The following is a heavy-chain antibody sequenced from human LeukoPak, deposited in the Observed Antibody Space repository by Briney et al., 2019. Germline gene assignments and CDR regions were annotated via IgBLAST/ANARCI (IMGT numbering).Heavy chain of an antibody. CDR3: ARGLYSSSWYWATHPNYMDV. J-gene: IGHJ6*03. Sequence: ASVKVSCKASGYTFTGYYMHWVRQAPGQGLEWMGWINPNSGGTNYAQKFQGRVTMTRDTSISTAYMELSRLRSDDTAVYYCARGLYSSSWYWATHPNYMDVWGKGTTVTVSS. CDR1: GYTFTGYY. V-gene: IGHV1-2*02. CDR2: INPNSGGT. D-gene: IGHD6-13*01.